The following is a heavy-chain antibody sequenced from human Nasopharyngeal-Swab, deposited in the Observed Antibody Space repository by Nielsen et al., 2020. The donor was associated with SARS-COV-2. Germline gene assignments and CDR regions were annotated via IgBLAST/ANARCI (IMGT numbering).Heavy chain of an antibody. V-gene: IGHV3-11*04. Sequence: GGSLRLSYAASGFTFSDYYMSWIRQAPGKGLEWVSYISSSGSTIYYADSVKGRFTISRDNAKNSLYLQMNSLRAEDTAVYYCARAKASGSLKYYGMDVWGQGTTVTVSS. CDR1: GFTFSDYY. CDR3: ARAKASGSLKYYGMDV. J-gene: IGHJ6*02. CDR2: ISSSGSTI. D-gene: IGHD1-26*01.